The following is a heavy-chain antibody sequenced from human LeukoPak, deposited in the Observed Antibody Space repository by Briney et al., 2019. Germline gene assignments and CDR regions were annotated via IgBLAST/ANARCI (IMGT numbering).Heavy chain of an antibody. CDR2: ISYDGGNR. D-gene: IGHD4-17*01. CDR1: GFTFNTYA. J-gene: IGHJ4*02. V-gene: IGHV3-30-3*01. CDR3: ARRTVTTIADY. Sequence: PGGSLRLSCAASGFTFNTYAMNWVRQTPGKGLEWVAIISYDGGNRYYADSVKGRFTVSRDNPKNTLYLQMNSLRGEDTAVYYCARRTVTTIADYWGQGTLVTVSS.